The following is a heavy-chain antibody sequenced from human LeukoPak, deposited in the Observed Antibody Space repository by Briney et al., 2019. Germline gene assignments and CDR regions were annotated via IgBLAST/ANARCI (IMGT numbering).Heavy chain of an antibody. V-gene: IGHV3-7*01. J-gene: IGHJ4*02. CDR2: INQDGSEK. CDR1: GFTFSNYW. CDR3: ARLEDYDILTGFDY. D-gene: IGHD3-9*01. Sequence: QPGGSLRLSCAASGFTFSNYWMSWVRQTPGKGLEWVANINQDGSEKYYVDSVKGRFTISRDNAKNSLYLQMNSLRAEDTALYYCARLEDYDILTGFDYWGQGTLVTVSS.